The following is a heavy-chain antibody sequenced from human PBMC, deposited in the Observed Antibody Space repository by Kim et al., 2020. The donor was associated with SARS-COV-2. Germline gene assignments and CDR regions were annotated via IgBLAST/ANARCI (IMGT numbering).Heavy chain of an antibody. J-gene: IGHJ5*02. Sequence: SETLSLTCTVSGGSISSSSYYWGWIRQPPGKGLEWIGSIYYSGSTYYNPSLKSRVTISVDTSKNQFSLKLSSVTAADTAVYYCARHPTLGMAGSERNWFDPWGQGTLVTVSS. D-gene: IGHD6-19*01. CDR2: IYYSGST. CDR3: ARHPTLGMAGSERNWFDP. V-gene: IGHV4-39*01. CDR1: GGSISSSSYY.